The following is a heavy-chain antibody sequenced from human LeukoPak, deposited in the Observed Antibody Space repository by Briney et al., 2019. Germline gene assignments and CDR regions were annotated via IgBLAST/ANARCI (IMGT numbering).Heavy chain of an antibody. CDR3: ARPRGGGSRSFDY. J-gene: IGHJ4*02. D-gene: IGHD2-15*01. V-gene: IGHV5-51*01. CDR1: GYTFSSSW. CDR2: IYPGDSDT. Sequence: GESLKISCKGSGYTFSSSWIGWVRQMPGKGLEWMGIIYPGDSDTRYNPPFQGQVTISADKSISTTYLQWSSLKASDTAMYYCARPRGGGSRSFDYWGQGTLVTVSS.